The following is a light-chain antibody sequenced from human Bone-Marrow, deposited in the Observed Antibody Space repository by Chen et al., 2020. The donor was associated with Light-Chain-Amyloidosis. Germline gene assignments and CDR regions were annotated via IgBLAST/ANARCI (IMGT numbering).Light chain of an antibody. CDR3: SSYTITNTLV. CDR2: EVT. V-gene: IGLV2-14*01. J-gene: IGLJ1*01. CDR1: SSDVGGDNH. Sequence: QSALTHPASVSGSPGQSITISCTGTSSDVGGDNHVSWYQQYPDKAPKLMIYEVTNRPSWVPDRFSGSKSDNTASLTISGLQTEDEAEYFCSSYTITNTLVFGSGTRVTVL.